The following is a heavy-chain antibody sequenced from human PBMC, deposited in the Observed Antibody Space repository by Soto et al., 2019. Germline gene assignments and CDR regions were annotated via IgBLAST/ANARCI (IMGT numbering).Heavy chain of an antibody. CDR1: GGSIRSYY. V-gene: IGHV4-59*08. Sequence: SETLSLTCSVSGGSIRSYYWSWIRQPPGKGLEWIGFIYYSGSTNYNPSLKSRVTISVDTSKNPFSLKLSSVTAAHTAVYFCARLITGGEYYFDYWGQGTLVTVSS. D-gene: IGHD3-16*01. J-gene: IGHJ4*02. CDR2: IYYSGST. CDR3: ARLITGGEYYFDY.